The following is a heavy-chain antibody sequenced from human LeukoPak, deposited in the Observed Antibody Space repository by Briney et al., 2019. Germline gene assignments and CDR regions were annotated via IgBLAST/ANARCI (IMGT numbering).Heavy chain of an antibody. Sequence: GGSLRLSCAVSGVTLSNYGMSWVRQAPGKGLEWVSSISRSSTSRYYAESMKGRFTISRDNAKNSLYLQMNSLRAEDSAVYYCARELGYNAFWGQGTLVTVCS. D-gene: IGHD5-12*01. CDR2: ISRSSTSR. CDR1: GVTLSNYG. CDR3: ARELGYNAF. J-gene: IGHJ4*02. V-gene: IGHV3-21*01.